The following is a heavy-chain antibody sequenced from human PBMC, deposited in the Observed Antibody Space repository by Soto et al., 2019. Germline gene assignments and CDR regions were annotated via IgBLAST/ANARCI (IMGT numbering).Heavy chain of an antibody. CDR2: IYYSGST. J-gene: IGHJ5*02. V-gene: IGHV4-31*03. D-gene: IGHD2-2*01. CDR3: AREYCSSTSCYPDNWFDP. CDR1: GGSISSGGYY. Sequence: QVQLQESGPGLVKPSQTLSLTCTVSGGSISSGGYYWSWIRQHPGKGLEWIGYIYYSGSTYYNPSLKSRVTISVDTSKNQFSLKLSSVTAADTAVYYCAREYCSSTSCYPDNWFDPWGQGTLVTVSS.